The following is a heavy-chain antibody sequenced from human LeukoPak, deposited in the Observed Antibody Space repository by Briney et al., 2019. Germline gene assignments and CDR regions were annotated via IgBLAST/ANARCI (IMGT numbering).Heavy chain of an antibody. CDR1: GGSINSTKW. CDR3: ARGSTWSDY. V-gene: IGHV4-4*02. Sequence: SGTLSLTCAVSGGSINSTKWWTWVRQPPGKGLEWIGEIYHSGGTNYNPSLKSRVTISADKSRNQFSLKLNSVTAADTAVYYCARGSTWSDYWGQGTLVTVSS. D-gene: IGHD6-13*01. J-gene: IGHJ4*02. CDR2: IYHSGGT.